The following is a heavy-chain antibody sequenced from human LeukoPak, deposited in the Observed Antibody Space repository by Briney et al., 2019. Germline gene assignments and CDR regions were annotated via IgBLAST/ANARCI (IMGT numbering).Heavy chain of an antibody. J-gene: IGHJ4*02. CDR2: LNPRSGDT. Sequence: ASVKVSCKASGYTFTSYDINWVRQATGQGLEWMGYLNPRSGDTGYAQKFQGRVTMTWDTSISTAYMELSSLRSEDTAVYYCARDFRLSDYWGQGTLVTVSS. V-gene: IGHV1-8*01. CDR1: GYTFTSYD. CDR3: ARDFRLSDY.